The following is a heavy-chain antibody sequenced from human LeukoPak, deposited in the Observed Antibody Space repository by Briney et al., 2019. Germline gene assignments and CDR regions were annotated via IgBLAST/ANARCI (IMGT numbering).Heavy chain of an antibody. CDR1: GFTFSSYS. Sequence: GGSLRLSCAASGFTFSSYSMNWVRQAPGKGLEWVSYISSSSSTIYYADSVKGRFTISRDNAKNSLYLQMNSLRAEDTAIYYCARDPYSGSYGDSYYYYMDVWGKGTTVTVSS. V-gene: IGHV3-48*01. CDR3: ARDPYSGSYGDSYYYYMDV. J-gene: IGHJ6*03. CDR2: ISSSSSTI. D-gene: IGHD1-26*01.